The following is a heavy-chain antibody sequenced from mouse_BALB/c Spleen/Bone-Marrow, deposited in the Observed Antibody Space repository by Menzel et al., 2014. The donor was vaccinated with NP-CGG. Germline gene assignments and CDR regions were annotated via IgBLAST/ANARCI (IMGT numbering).Heavy chain of an antibody. CDR1: GYTFTSYW. D-gene: IGHD1-1*01. V-gene: IGHV1-69*02. CDR3: TRSGYGSSSLDY. Sequence: QVQLQQSGAELVRPGASVKLSCKASGYTFTSYWINWVKQRPGQGLECIGNIYPSDSYTNYNQKFKDKATLTVDKSSSTAYMQLSSPTSEDSAVYYCTRSGYGSSSLDYWGQGTTLTVSS. J-gene: IGHJ2*01. CDR2: IYPSDSYT.